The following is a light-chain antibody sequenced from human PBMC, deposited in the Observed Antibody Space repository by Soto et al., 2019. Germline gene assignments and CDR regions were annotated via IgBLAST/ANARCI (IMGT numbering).Light chain of an antibody. V-gene: IGKV3-11*01. CDR3: QQYNSYSYT. Sequence: EIVLTQSPATLSLSPGERATLSCRASQSVSSSLGWYQQKPGQTPRLLIYDVSNRATGIPARFSGSGSGTDFTLTISSLEPEDFATYYCQQYNSYSYTFGQGTKLEIK. CDR2: DVS. CDR1: QSVSSS. J-gene: IGKJ2*01.